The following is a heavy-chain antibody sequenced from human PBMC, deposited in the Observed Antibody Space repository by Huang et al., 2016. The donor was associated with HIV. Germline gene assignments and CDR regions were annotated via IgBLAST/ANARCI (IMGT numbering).Heavy chain of an antibody. CDR1: GYTFTNYD. CDR3: ARSAYGDLDY. J-gene: IGHJ4*02. CDR2: MNPNTGNT. D-gene: IGHD4-17*01. Sequence: QVHLVQSGAEVKKPGASVKVSCKASGYTFTNYDINWVRQAPGRGLEWMGWMNPNTGNTGFAQSVQGRVTMTRKTSITTAYMDLTSLTSEDTAVYYCARSAYGDLDYWGLGTLVIVSS. V-gene: IGHV1-8*02.